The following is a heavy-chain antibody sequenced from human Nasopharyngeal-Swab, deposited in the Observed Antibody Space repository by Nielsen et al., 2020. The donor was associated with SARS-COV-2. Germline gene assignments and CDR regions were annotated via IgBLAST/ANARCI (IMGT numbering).Heavy chain of an antibody. Sequence: VRQMPGKGLEWMGIINPSGDTASYAQKFQGRVTMTRDTSINTAYMELRRLRSDDTAVYYCARDDYGDYGYFGHWGQGTLVTVSS. V-gene: IGHV1-46*01. D-gene: IGHD4-17*01. J-gene: IGHJ4*02. CDR2: INPSGDTA. CDR3: ARDDYGDYGYFGH.